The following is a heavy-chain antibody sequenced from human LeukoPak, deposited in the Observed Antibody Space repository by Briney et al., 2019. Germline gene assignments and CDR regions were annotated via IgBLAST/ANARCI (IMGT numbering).Heavy chain of an antibody. J-gene: IGHJ1*01. CDR1: GYTFTNYG. CDR3: ARDKAVTTELTQYFHH. V-gene: IGHV1-18*01. D-gene: IGHD4-11*01. CDR2: ISGYNGYT. Sequence: ASVKVSCKASGYTFTNYGVSWVRQAPGQGLEWMRWISGYNGYTNYAQKFQFRVTMTTDTSTSTAYMELRSLTSDDTAVYYCARDKAVTTELTQYFHHWGQGTLVTVSP.